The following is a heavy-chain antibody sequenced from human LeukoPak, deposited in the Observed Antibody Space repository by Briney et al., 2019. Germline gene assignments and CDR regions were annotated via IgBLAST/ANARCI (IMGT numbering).Heavy chain of an antibody. J-gene: IGHJ3*02. Sequence: ASVKVSCTASGYTFTSYYMHWVRQAPGQGLEWMGIINPSGGSTSYAQKFQGRVTMTRDTSTSTVYMELSSLRSEDTAVYYCAREGLGIGAFDIWGQGTMVTVSS. CDR3: AREGLGIGAFDI. D-gene: IGHD7-27*01. CDR2: INPSGGST. CDR1: GYTFTSYY. V-gene: IGHV1-46*01.